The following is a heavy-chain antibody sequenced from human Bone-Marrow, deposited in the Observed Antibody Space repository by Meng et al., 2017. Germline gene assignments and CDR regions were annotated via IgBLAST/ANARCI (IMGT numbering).Heavy chain of an antibody. D-gene: IGHD1-26*01. V-gene: IGHV3-30*01. CDR3: ARDAVGAIDY. J-gene: IGHJ4*02. CDR1: GFSFSNYA. CDR2: ISYDGSNK. Sequence: QVVRVEAGGGVVQPGRSLRVSCAASGFSFSNYAMHWVRQAPGKGLEWVALISYDGSNKYYADSVKGRFTISRDNSKNTLYLEMNSLRAEDTAVYYCARDAVGAIDYWGQGTLVTVSS.